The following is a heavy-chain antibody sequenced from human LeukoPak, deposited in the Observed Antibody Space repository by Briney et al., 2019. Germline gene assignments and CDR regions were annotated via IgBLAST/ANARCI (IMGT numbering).Heavy chain of an antibody. J-gene: IGHJ4*02. V-gene: IGHV4-39*01. CDR3: ARHGDYYDSSGYYYFDY. CDR1: GGSISSSSYY. Sequence: SETLSLTCTVPGGSISSSSYYWGWIRQPPGKGLEWIGSIYYSGSTYYNPSLKSRVTISVDTSKDQFSLKLSSVTAADTAVYYCARHGDYYDSSGYYYFDYWGQGTLVTVSS. D-gene: IGHD3-22*01. CDR2: IYYSGST.